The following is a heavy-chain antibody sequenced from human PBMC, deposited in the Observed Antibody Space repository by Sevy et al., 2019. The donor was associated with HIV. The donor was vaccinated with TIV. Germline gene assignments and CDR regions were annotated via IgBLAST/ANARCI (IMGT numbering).Heavy chain of an antibody. J-gene: IGHJ4*02. D-gene: IGHD5-12*01. Sequence: SETLSLTCTVSGGSISSYYWSWIRQPPGKGLEWIGYIYYSGSTNYNPSLKSRVTISVDTSKNQFSLRRSSVTAADTAVYYCARGKGYSGYDYYFDYWGQGTLVTVSS. V-gene: IGHV4-59*01. CDR3: ARGKGYSGYDYYFDY. CDR2: IYYSGST. CDR1: GGSISSYY.